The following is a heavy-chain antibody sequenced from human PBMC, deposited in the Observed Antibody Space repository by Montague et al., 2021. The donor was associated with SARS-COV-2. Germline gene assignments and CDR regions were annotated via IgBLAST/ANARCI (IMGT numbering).Heavy chain of an antibody. J-gene: IGHJ4*02. Sequence: SLRLSCAASGFSFSTDWMSWVRQAPGKGLEWVANINGDGSAKSYVDSVKGPFTISRDNANNSLYLQMNSLRAEDTAVYYCARDSYTKVDYWGQGTLVSVSS. V-gene: IGHV3-7*03. D-gene: IGHD4-11*01. CDR1: GFSFSTDW. CDR2: INGDGSAK. CDR3: ARDSYTKVDY.